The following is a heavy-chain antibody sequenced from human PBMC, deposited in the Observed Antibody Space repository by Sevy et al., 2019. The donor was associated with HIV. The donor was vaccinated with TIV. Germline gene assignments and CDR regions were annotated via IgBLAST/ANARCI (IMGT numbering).Heavy chain of an antibody. Sequence: GGSLRLSCAASGFTFSSYWMSWVRQAPGKGLEWVATMKEDGSERNYVDSVKGRFTISRDNAKNSLYLQMNSLRAEDTALYYCARGVRTYDAFDLWGQGTMVTVSS. D-gene: IGHD6-6*01. CDR2: MKEDGSER. J-gene: IGHJ3*01. CDR1: GFTFSSYW. CDR3: ARGVRTYDAFDL. V-gene: IGHV3-7*01.